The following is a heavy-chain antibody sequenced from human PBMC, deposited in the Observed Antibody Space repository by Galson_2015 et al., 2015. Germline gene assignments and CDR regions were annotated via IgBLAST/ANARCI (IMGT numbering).Heavy chain of an antibody. CDR3: ARDPVGKYGGGMDV. CDR2: IYHSGST. J-gene: IGHJ6*02. V-gene: IGHV4-4*02. CDR1: GGSISSSNW. Sequence: SETLSLTCAVSGGSISSSNWWSWVRQPPGKGLEWIGEIYHSGSTNYNPSLKSRVTISVDKSKNQFSLKLSSVTAADTAVYYCARDPVGKYGGGMDVWGQGTTVTVSS. D-gene: IGHD3-16*01.